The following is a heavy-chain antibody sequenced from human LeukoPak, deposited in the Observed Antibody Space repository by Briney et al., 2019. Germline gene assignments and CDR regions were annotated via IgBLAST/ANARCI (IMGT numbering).Heavy chain of an antibody. D-gene: IGHD4-17*01. CDR1: GFTFSSYD. V-gene: IGHV3-30-3*01. Sequence: GGSLRLSCAASGFTFSSYDMHWVRQAPGKGLEWVAVISYDGSNKYYADSVKGRFTISRDNSKNTLYLQMNSLRAEDTAVYYCARDRRDYGDFPDAFDIWGQGTMVTVSS. CDR2: ISYDGSNK. CDR3: ARDRRDYGDFPDAFDI. J-gene: IGHJ3*02.